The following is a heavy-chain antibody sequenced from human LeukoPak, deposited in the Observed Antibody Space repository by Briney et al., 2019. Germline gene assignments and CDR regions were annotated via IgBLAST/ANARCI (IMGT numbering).Heavy chain of an antibody. CDR3: VRVTTCGYDIY. Sequence: SETLSLTCAVSGGSISSGSYYWSWLRQPAGKGLEWIGRTYTSGSTNYNPSLKGRVTLSLDTSEQHFSLKLSSVTAADTDVYYCVRVTTCGYDIYWGQRPLVTVSS. CDR2: TYTSGST. J-gene: IGHJ4*02. CDR1: GGSISSGSYY. D-gene: IGHD3-22*01. V-gene: IGHV4-61*02.